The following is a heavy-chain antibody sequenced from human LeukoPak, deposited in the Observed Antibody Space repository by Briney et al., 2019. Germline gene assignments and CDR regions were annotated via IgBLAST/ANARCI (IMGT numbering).Heavy chain of an antibody. CDR1: GFTFSSYA. Sequence: GGSLRLSCAASGFTFSSYAMSWFRQAPGKGLEWVSAISGSGGSTYYADSVKGRFTISRDNSKDTLYLQMNSLRAEDTAVYYCAKVDDDFWSGYFDYWGQGTLVTVSS. D-gene: IGHD3-3*01. CDR2: ISGSGGST. CDR3: AKVDDDFWSGYFDY. J-gene: IGHJ4*02. V-gene: IGHV3-23*01.